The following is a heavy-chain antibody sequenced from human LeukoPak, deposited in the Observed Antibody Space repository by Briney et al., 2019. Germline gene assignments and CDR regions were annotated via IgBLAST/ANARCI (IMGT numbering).Heavy chain of an antibody. CDR1: GFSFSTYW. J-gene: IGHJ3*02. D-gene: IGHD6-19*01. CDR3: ARDLDGSSGWFSHVDAFDI. Sequence: PGGSLRLSCAASGFSFSTYWMHWVRQAPGKGLVWVSRINSDGSVTNYADSVKGRFTISRDNAKNSLYLQVNSLRAEDTAVYYCARDLDGSSGWFSHVDAFDIWGQGTMVTVSS. CDR2: INSDGSVT. V-gene: IGHV3-74*01.